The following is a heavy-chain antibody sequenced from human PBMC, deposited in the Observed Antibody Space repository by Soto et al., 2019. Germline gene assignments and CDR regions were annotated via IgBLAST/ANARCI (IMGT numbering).Heavy chain of an antibody. D-gene: IGHD5-18*01. J-gene: IGHJ4*02. V-gene: IGHV1-8*01. CDR3: ARRARVGRQLWLPFDY. CDR2: VNPQSGNT. Sequence: QVQLVQSGAEVRKPGASVKVSCKGSGYTFSSYDINWVRQASGQGLEWMGWVNPQSGNTGYAQKFQGRVTMTRYFFLDTVYMELSSLTSEDTAVYFCARRARVGRQLWLPFDYGAQGTLVTVSS. CDR1: GYTFSSYD.